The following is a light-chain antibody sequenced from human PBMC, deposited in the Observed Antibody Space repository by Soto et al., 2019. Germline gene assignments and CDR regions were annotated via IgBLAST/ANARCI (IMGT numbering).Light chain of an antibody. J-gene: IGKJ5*01. CDR2: GIS. V-gene: IGKV3-15*01. Sequence: EVVMTQSPATLSVSPGARATLSCRASQTVGKNYLAWYQQKPGQAPRLLIYGISARATGIPARFSGSGSGTEFTLTINSLQSEDFAVYYCQQYTNWPITFGQGTRLE. CDR3: QQYTNWPIT. CDR1: QTVGKN.